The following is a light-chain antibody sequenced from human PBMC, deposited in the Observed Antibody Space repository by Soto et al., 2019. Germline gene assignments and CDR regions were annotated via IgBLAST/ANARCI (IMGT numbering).Light chain of an antibody. CDR3: QQYGSSPT. CDR1: QSVTSN. Sequence: EIVMTQSPATLSVSPGDRATLSCRASQSVTSNLAWYQQKPGQAPRLLIHGTSYRATGIPDRFRGSGSGTDFILTISRLEPEDFAVYYCQQYGSSPTFGQGTKVDIK. J-gene: IGKJ1*01. V-gene: IGKV3-20*01. CDR2: GTS.